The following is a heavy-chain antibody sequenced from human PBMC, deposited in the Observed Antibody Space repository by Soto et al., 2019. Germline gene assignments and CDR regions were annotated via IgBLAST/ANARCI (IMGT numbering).Heavy chain of an antibody. Sequence: ASVKVSCKASGGTFSSYAISWVRQAPGQGLEWMGVIIPIFGTANYAQKFQGRVTITADESTSTAYMELSSLRSEDTAVYYCASEDYYYDSSGYLKFDYWGQGTLVTVSS. D-gene: IGHD3-22*01. J-gene: IGHJ4*02. CDR1: GGTFSSYA. V-gene: IGHV1-69*13. CDR3: ASEDYYYDSSGYLKFDY. CDR2: IIPIFGTA.